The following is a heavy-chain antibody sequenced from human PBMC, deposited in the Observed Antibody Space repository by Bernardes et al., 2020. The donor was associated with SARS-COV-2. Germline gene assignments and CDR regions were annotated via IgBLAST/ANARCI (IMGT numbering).Heavy chain of an antibody. CDR2: IYYSGST. V-gene: IGHV4-39*02. CDR3: ARDGCSGSRCYLYWYFDV. CDR1: GGSISSSSYY. D-gene: IGHD2-15*01. J-gene: IGHJ2*01. Sequence: SETLSLTCTVSGGSISSSSYYWGWIRQPPGKGLEWIGSIYYSGSTYYNPSLKSRVTISVDTSKNQFSLKLSSVTAADTAVYYCARDGCSGSRCYLYWYFDVWGRGTLVTVSS.